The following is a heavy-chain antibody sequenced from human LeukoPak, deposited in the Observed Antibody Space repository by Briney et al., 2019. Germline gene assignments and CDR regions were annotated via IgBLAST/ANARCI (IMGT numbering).Heavy chain of an antibody. CDR2: VSGGGGTT. CDR1: GFTLEDYA. V-gene: IGHV3-43*02. D-gene: IGHD4-23*01. J-gene: IGHJ4*02. Sequence: GGSLTLSCAAWGFTLEDYAVHWVRQPPGKGLEWVSLVSGGGGTTYYADSVKGRFTISRDNIKNYLYLYLDTLRAEDTAFYYCAKAEYGGNYKPFDFWGQGTLVTVSS. CDR3: AKAEYGGNYKPFDF.